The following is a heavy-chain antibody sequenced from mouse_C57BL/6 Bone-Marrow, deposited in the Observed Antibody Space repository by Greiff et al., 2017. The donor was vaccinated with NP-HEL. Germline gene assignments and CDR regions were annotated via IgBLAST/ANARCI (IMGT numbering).Heavy chain of an antibody. CDR2: IDPETGGT. D-gene: IGHD2-2*01. J-gene: IGHJ1*03. V-gene: IGHV1-15*01. Sequence: VKLMESGAELVRPGASVTLSCKASGYTFTDYEMHWVKQTPVHGLEWIGAIDPETGGTAYNQKFKGKAILTADKSSSTAYMELRSLTSEDSAVYYCTRGMVTTTAHWYFDVWGTGTTVTVSS. CDR1: GYTFTDYE. CDR3: TRGMVTTTAHWYFDV.